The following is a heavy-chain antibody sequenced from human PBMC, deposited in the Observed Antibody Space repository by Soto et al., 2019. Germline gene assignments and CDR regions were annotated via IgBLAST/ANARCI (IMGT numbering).Heavy chain of an antibody. D-gene: IGHD6-19*01. Sequence: QVHLVQSGAEVKKPGSSVKVSCKASGGSFSNYIFAWVRQAPGQGLEWMGGTIPMFATAQYAQKLQGRVTIPADESTSTVYMDLTSLTSDDTAVYYCARGLFGQQWLVGFDTWGQGTLGTVSS. V-gene: IGHV1-69*01. J-gene: IGHJ4*02. CDR1: GGSFSNYI. CDR2: TIPMFATA. CDR3: ARGLFGQQWLVGFDT.